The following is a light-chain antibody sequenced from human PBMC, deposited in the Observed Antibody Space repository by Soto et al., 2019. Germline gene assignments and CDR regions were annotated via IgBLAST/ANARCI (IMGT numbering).Light chain of an antibody. J-gene: IGKJ4*01. V-gene: IGKV1-5*01. CDR1: QSIKSW. CDR2: DAS. Sequence: IQLTQSPSTLSRPLGDRLTITCRASQSIKSWLAWYQQKPGTAPKLLIYDASTLESGVPSRFSGSGSGTEFTLTISSLQPDDFATFYCQQYDDYPLTFGGGTKVDVK. CDR3: QQYDDYPLT.